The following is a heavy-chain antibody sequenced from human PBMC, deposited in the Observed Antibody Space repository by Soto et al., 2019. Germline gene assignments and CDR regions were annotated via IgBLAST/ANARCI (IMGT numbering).Heavy chain of an antibody. J-gene: IGHJ4*02. CDR2: IWYDGSNK. CDR1: GFTFSSYG. D-gene: IGHD4-17*01. CDR3: ARGVDYGDYGYFDY. Sequence: GGSLRLSCAASGFTFSSYGMHWVRQAPGKGLEWVAVIWYDGSNKYYADSVKGRFTISRDNSKNTLYLQMNSLRAEDTAVYYCARGVDYGDYGYFDYWGQGTLVTVSS. V-gene: IGHV3-33*01.